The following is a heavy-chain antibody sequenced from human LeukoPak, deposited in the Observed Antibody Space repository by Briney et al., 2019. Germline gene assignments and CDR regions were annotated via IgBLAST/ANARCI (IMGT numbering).Heavy chain of an antibody. CDR1: GFTFSIYG. CDR3: AKDEGTRCGGDCPLDY. Sequence: PGGSLTLSCAASGFTFSIYGMHCVRQAPGKGLEWVAVIGHDGRKIQYVDSVKGRFTISRDNSKKTLYLQVNSLRAEDSAVYYCAKDEGTRCGGDCPLDYWGQGTLVTVSS. V-gene: IGHV3-30*18. CDR2: IGHDGRKI. J-gene: IGHJ4*02. D-gene: IGHD2-21*02.